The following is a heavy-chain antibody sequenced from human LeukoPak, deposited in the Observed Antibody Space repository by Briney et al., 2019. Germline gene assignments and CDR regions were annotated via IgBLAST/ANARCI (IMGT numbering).Heavy chain of an antibody. J-gene: IGHJ4*02. CDR2: IYYSGST. CDR1: GGSIGPYY. CDR3: ARHGGGGETYPRIFDY. D-gene: IGHD3-10*01. Sequence: SETLSLTCTVSGGSIGPYYWSWIRQPPGKGLEWIGYIYYSGSTNYNPSLKSRVTISVDTSKNQFSLKLTSVTAADTAVYYCARHGGGGETYPRIFDYWGRGTLVTVSS. V-gene: IGHV4-59*08.